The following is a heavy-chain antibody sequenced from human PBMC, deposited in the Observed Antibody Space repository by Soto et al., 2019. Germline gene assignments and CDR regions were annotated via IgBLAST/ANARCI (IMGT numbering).Heavy chain of an antibody. CDR1: GFTVSSNC. D-gene: IGHD3-22*01. Sequence: EVQLVESGGGLIQPGGSLRLSCAASGFTVSSNCMSWVRQAPGKGLEWVSVIYSGGSTYYADSVKGRFTISRDNSKNTLYLQMNSLRAEDTAVYYCARVWRNYYDSSGYSNWGQGTLVTVSS. CDR3: ARVWRNYYDSSGYSN. CDR2: IYSGGST. J-gene: IGHJ4*02. V-gene: IGHV3-53*01.